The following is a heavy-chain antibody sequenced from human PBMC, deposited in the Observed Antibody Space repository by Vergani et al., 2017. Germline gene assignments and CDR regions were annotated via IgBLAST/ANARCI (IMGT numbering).Heavy chain of an antibody. J-gene: IGHJ4*02. V-gene: IGHV3-21*01. CDR3: ARVYIAARLDY. CDR2: ISSSSSYI. Sequence: EVQLVESGGGLVQPGGSLTLSCAASGFTFSGSAMHWVRQAPGKGLEWVSSISSSSSYIYYADSVKGRFTISRDNAKNSLYLQMNSLRAEDTAVYYCARVYIAARLDYWGQGTLVTVSS. D-gene: IGHD6-6*01. CDR1: GFTFSGSA.